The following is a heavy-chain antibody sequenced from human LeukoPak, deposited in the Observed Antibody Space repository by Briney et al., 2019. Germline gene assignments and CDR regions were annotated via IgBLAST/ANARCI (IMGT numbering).Heavy chain of an antibody. CDR1: GGTFSSYA. CDR3: ARDMCSSTSCYTFWFDP. J-gene: IGHJ5*02. V-gene: IGHV1-69*05. CDR2: IIPIFGTA. D-gene: IGHD2-2*02. Sequence: ASVKVSCKASGGTFSSYAISWVRQAPGQGLEWMGGIIPIFGTANYAQKFQGRVTITTDESTSTAYMELSSLRSEDTAVYYCARDMCSSTSCYTFWFDPWGQGTLATVSS.